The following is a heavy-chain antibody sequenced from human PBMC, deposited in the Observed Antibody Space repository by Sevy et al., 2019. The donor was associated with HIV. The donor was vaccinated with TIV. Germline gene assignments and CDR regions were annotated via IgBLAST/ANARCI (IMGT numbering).Heavy chain of an antibody. CDR3: ARGAPAGWGYYDSSGPRASWFDP. Sequence: SETLSLTCAVYGGSFSGYYWSWIRQPPGKGLEWIGEINHSGSTNYNPSLKSRVTISVDTSKNQFSLKLSSVTAAGTAVYYCARGAPAGWGYYDSSGPRASWFDPWGQGTLVTVSS. V-gene: IGHV4-34*01. CDR2: INHSGST. D-gene: IGHD3-22*01. CDR1: GGSFSGYY. J-gene: IGHJ5*02.